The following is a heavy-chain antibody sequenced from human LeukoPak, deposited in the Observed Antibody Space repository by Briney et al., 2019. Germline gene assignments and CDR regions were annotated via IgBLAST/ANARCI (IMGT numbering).Heavy chain of an antibody. V-gene: IGHV1-2*02. CDR2: IIPDRGGS. CDR1: GYTLTEYY. CDR3: STEDKYCTGANCGVF. D-gene: IGHD2-8*02. Sequence: EASVKVSCKASGYTLTEYYIHWVRQAPGQGLEWMGFIIPDRGGSTYQQNFQGRVTMSRDTSISTFYMELSSLRPDDTAVYYCSTEDKYCTGANCGVFWGQGTLVTVSS. J-gene: IGHJ4*02.